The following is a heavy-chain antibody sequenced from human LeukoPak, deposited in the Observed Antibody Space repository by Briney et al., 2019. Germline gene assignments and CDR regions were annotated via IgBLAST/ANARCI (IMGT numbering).Heavy chain of an antibody. Sequence: PGGSLRLSCAASGFTFSSYGMHWVRQAPGKGLEWVAVISYDGSNKYYADSVKGRFTISRDNSKNTLYLQMNSLRAEDTAVYYCAKDALQLWLRGWFDPWGQGTLVTVSS. J-gene: IGHJ5*02. D-gene: IGHD5-18*01. CDR3: AKDALQLWLRGWFDP. V-gene: IGHV3-30*18. CDR2: ISYDGSNK. CDR1: GFTFSSYG.